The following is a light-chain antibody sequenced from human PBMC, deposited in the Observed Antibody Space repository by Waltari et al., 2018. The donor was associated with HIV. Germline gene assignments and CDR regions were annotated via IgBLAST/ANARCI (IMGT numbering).Light chain of an antibody. CDR1: QSVSNE. Sequence: EVVMMQSTATLSVSQGDRATLSCRASQSVSNELVWFQQKPGQAPRLLIYAAATRATGIPARFSGSGSGTEFTLTINSLQSEDFAVYYCQQYNKWPRTFGQGTKVEIK. CDR3: QQYNKWPRT. CDR2: AAA. V-gene: IGKV3-15*01. J-gene: IGKJ1*01.